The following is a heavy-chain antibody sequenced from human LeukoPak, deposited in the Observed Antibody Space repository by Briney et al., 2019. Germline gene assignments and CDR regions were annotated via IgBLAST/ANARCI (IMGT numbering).Heavy chain of an antibody. D-gene: IGHD2-15*01. V-gene: IGHV1-18*01. Sequence: GASVKVSCKASGYTFNSYALDWVRQAPGQGLEWMGWISAYNGNTNYAQKLQGRVTMTTDTSTSTAYMELRSLRSDDTAVYYCARDDCSGGSCYSEGNYGMDVWRQGTTVTVSS. J-gene: IGHJ6*02. CDR2: ISAYNGNT. CDR3: ARDDCSGGSCYSEGNYGMDV. CDR1: GYTFNSYA.